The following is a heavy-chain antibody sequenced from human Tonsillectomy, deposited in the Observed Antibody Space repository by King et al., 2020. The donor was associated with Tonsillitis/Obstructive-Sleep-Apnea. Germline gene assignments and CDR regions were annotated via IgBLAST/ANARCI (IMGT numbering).Heavy chain of an antibody. CDR2: IKSKTDGGTT. J-gene: IGHJ6*02. Sequence: VQLVESGGGLVKPGGSLRLSCAASGFTFSNAWMNWVRQAPGKGLEWVGRIKSKTDGGTTDYAAPVKGRFTISRDDSKNTLYLQMNSLKTEDPAVYYCPPFWVYYGMDVWGQGTTVTVSS. CDR1: GFTFSNAW. CDR3: PPFWVYYGMDV. V-gene: IGHV3-15*07. D-gene: IGHD7-27*01.